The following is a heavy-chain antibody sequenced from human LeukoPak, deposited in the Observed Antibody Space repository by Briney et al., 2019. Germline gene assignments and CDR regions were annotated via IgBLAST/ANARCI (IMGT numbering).Heavy chain of an antibody. CDR2: IYYSGST. Sequence: PSETLSLTCTVSGGSISSYYWSWIRQPPGKGLEWIGYIYYSGSTNYNPSLKSRVTISVDTSKNQFSLKLSSVTAADTAVYYCARVLSCCDSSGYSHAIDDYWGQGTLVTVSS. V-gene: IGHV4-59*01. CDR1: GGSISSYY. D-gene: IGHD3-22*01. J-gene: IGHJ4*02. CDR3: ARVLSCCDSSGYSHAIDDY.